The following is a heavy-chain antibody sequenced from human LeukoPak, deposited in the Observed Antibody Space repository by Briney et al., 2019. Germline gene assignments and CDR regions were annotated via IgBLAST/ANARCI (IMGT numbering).Heavy chain of an antibody. CDR2: INPNSGGT. D-gene: IGHD6-13*01. Sequence: ASVKVSCKASGYTFTGHYIHWVRQAPGQGLEWMGWINPNSGGTSYAQKFQGSVSVTRDTSISTAYMEVSRLRSDDTALYYCARDRVPFYSSTFKDYYLQYGLDVWGQGTTVTVSS. CDR3: ARDRVPFYSSTFKDYYLQYGLDV. CDR1: GYTFTGHY. V-gene: IGHV1-2*02. J-gene: IGHJ6*02.